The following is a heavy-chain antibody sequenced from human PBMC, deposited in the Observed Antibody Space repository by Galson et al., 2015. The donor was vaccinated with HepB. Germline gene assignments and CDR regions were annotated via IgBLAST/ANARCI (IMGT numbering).Heavy chain of an antibody. D-gene: IGHD2-15*01. CDR1: GVSITSAGNY. Sequence: LSLTCTVSGVSITSAGNYWSWIRQHPGKGLEWIGYIYYSGSTYYNPSLKSRVSISVDTSQNQFSLKLSSVTAADTAVYYCARDPSRYCSGGTCYSSRYFDLWGRGTLVTVSS. J-gene: IGHJ2*01. V-gene: IGHV4-31*03. CDR2: IYYSGST. CDR3: ARDPSRYCSGGTCYSSRYFDL.